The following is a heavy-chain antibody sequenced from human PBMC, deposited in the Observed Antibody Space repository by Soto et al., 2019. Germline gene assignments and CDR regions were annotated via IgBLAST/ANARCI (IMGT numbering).Heavy chain of an antibody. D-gene: IGHD2-8*02. V-gene: IGHV4-34*01. CDR1: CGSFSGYY. CDR3: ARDKITGLFDY. J-gene: IGHJ4*02. CDR2: INHSGST. Sequence: SETLSLTCAVYCGSFSGYYWTWIRQPPGTGLEWIGEINHSGSTNYNPSLKSRVTISVDTSKNQFSLKLTSVTAADTAMYYCARDKITGLFDYWGQGTLVTVSS.